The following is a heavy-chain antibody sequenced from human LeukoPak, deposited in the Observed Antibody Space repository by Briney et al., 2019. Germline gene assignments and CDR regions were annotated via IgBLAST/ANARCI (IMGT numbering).Heavy chain of an antibody. J-gene: IGHJ4*02. CDR1: KFTFSTYW. D-gene: IGHD2-15*01. Sequence: GGSLRLSCAASKFTFSTYWMSWVRQAPGKGLEWVANIKQDGSEKYYVDPVKGRFTISRDNAKNSLYLQMNNLRAEDTAVYYCARTKILVVVVATPDIPYYFDYWGQGTLVTVSS. CDR2: IKQDGSEK. CDR3: ARTKILVVVVATPDIPYYFDY. V-gene: IGHV3-7*03.